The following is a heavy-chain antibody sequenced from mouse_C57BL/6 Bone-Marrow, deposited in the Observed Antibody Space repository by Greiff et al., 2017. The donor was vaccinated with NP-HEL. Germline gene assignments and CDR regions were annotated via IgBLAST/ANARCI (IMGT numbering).Heavy chain of an antibody. CDR2: ISNGGGST. J-gene: IGHJ2*01. CDR3: ARQRDGYYLDY. V-gene: IGHV5-12*01. D-gene: IGHD2-3*01. Sequence: EVKLMESGGGLVQPGGSLKLSCAASGFTFSDYYMYWVRQTPEKRLEWVAYISNGGGSTYYPDTVKGRFTISRDNAKNTLYLQMSRLKSEDTAMYYCARQRDGYYLDYWGQGTTLTVSS. CDR1: GFTFSDYY.